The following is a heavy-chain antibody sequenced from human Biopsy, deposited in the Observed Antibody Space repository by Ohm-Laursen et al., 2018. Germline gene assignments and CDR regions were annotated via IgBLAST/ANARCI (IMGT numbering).Heavy chain of an antibody. CDR3: TKDLIPAGTDV. Sequence: SLRLSCTAPGFTVNDHAMHWVRQPPGKGLEWVSGISWDSGRIGYADSVKGRFTVSRDNAKKSLYLEMNSLRPKDPALYYCTKDLIPAGTDVWGQGTTVTVSS. CDR2: ISWDSGRI. V-gene: IGHV3-9*01. CDR1: GFTVNDHA. J-gene: IGHJ6*02.